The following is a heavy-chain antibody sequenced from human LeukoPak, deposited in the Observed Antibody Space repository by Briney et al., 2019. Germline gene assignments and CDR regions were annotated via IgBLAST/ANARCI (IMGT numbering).Heavy chain of an antibody. CDR2: IYYSGST. CDR1: GGSISSYY. Sequence: SETLSLTCTVSGGSISSYYWSWIRQPPGKGLEWIGYIYYSGSTYYNPSLKSRVTISVDTSKNQFSLKLSSVTAADTAVYYCARAGDYVFDYWAQVTLVNVSS. CDR3: ARAGDYVFDY. D-gene: IGHD4-17*01. V-gene: IGHV4-59*08. J-gene: IGHJ4*02.